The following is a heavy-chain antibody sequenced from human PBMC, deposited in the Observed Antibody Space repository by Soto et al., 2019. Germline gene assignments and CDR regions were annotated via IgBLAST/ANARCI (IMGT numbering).Heavy chain of an antibody. CDR2: IGPDGSST. D-gene: IGHD1-1*01. V-gene: IGHV3-74*01. CDR1: GFTFSSNW. CDR3: ARDNNWSYDY. J-gene: IGHJ4*02. Sequence: GGSLRLSCAASGFTFSSNWMDWVRQAPGKGLVWVSHIGPDGSSTRDADSVQGRFTISRDNARNTLYLQMNILRDEDTAVYYCARDNNWSYDYWGQGILVTVSS.